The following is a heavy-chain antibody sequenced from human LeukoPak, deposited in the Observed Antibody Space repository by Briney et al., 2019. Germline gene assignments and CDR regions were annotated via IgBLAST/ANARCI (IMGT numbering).Heavy chain of an antibody. CDR3: ARGDLHRVPAAMIRY. V-gene: IGHV3-48*01. CDR2: ISDTSSSI. D-gene: IGHD2-2*01. Sequence: GGSLRLSCAASGFTFGGYSMNWVRQAPGTGLEWVSYISDTSSSIYYADSVKGRFTISRDNAKNSLYLQMNSLRAEDTAVYYCARGDLHRVPAAMIRYWGQGTLVTVSS. CDR1: GFTFGGYS. J-gene: IGHJ4*02.